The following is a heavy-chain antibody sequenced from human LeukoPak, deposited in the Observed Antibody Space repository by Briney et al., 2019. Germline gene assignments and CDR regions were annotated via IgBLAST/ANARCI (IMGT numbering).Heavy chain of an antibody. CDR1: GFTSSSYA. D-gene: IGHD4-17*01. J-gene: IGHJ6*02. CDR3: AKGVTMTTAQRRNYYYYGMDV. V-gene: IGHV3-23*01. Sequence: GGSLRLSCAASGFTSSSYAMSWVRQAPGKGLEWVSAISGSGGSTYYADSVKGRFTISRDNSKNTLYLQMNSLRAEDTAVYYCAKGVTMTTAQRRNYYYYGMDVWGQGTTVTVSS. CDR2: ISGSGGST.